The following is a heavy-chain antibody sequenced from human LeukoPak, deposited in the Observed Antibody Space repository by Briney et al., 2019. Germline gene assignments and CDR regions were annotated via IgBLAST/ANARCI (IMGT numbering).Heavy chain of an antibody. D-gene: IGHD3-3*01. CDR1: GFTLRNYA. Sequence: PGGSLRLACAASGFTLRNYAMSWVRQAPGKGLEWVSAISGSGRSTYSSYSVKARSTISSDHSTNTLYLQMNSLRAEDTAVYYCARVDSFWSGYLHDAFDIWGQGTMVTVSS. CDR3: ARVDSFWSGYLHDAFDI. V-gene: IGHV3-23*01. J-gene: IGHJ3*02. CDR2: ISGSGRST.